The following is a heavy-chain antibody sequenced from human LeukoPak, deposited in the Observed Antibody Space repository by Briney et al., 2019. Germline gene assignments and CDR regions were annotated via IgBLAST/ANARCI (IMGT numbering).Heavy chain of an antibody. CDR3: ARDIEALDI. D-gene: IGHD3-16*02. Sequence: PGGSLRLSCAASGFTFSSYWMSWVRQTPGKGLEGVAFIKQGGSETYYVDSVKGRFTISRDDAKNSLYLQMNSLRAEDTAVYYSARDIEALDIWGQGTMVSVSS. J-gene: IGHJ3*02. V-gene: IGHV3-7*01. CDR2: IKQGGSET. CDR1: GFTFSSYW.